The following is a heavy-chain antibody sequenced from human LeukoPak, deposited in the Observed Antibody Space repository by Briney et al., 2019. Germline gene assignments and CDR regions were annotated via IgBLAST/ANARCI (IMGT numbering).Heavy chain of an antibody. CDR1: GGSLSSGDYH. D-gene: IGHD6-13*01. CDR3: SRYSSQYNWFDF. V-gene: IGHV4-30-4*08. CDR2: NYYSGST. Sequence: SQTLSLTCTVSGGSLSSGDYHWSWIRQPPGKGLEWVGHNYYSGSTYYNASLKSRLTNSVDTYKNQRSLKLSSVICDDRAVCYCSRYSSQYNWFDFCGQGTRVTVSA. J-gene: IGHJ5*01.